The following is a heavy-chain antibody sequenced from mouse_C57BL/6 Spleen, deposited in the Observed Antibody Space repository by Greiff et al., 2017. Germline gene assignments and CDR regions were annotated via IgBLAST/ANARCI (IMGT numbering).Heavy chain of an antibody. Sequence: EVNVVESGGGLVQPKGSLKLSCAASGFSFNTYAMNWVRQAPGKGLEWVARIRSKSNNYATYYADSVKDRFTISRDDSESMLYLQMNNLKTEDTAMYYCVRQTAAWFAYWGQGTLVTVAA. CDR2: IRSKSNNYAT. V-gene: IGHV10-1*01. J-gene: IGHJ3*01. CDR1: GFSFNTYA. CDR3: VRQTAAWFAY.